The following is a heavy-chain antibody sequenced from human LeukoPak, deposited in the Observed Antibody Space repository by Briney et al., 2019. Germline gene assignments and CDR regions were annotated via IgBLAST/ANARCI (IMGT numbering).Heavy chain of an antibody. J-gene: IGHJ3*02. Sequence: SETLSLTCTVSGGSISSRSYYWGWVRQPPGKGLEWTGSIHYSGSTYYDASFKSRVTMSVDTSKDQFSLKLSSVTAADTAVYYCARHYRGALAGTMGAFDIWGQGTMVTVSS. V-gene: IGHV4-39*01. D-gene: IGHD6-19*01. CDR2: IHYSGST. CDR1: GGSISSRSYY. CDR3: ARHYRGALAGTMGAFDI.